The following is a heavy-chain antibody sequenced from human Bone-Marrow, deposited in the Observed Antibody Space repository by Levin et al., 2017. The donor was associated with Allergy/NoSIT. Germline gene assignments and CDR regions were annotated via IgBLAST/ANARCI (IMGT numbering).Heavy chain of an antibody. Sequence: PSQTLSLPCAISGDRVSSTSAAWNWIRQSPSRGLEWLGRTYYRSKWYNDYAVSMKSRITINPDTSKNHFSLQLNSVTPEDTAVYYCARDKRSSGYCSGGSCYFDCWGQGTLVTVSS. D-gene: IGHD2-15*01. J-gene: IGHJ4*02. CDR1: GDRVSSTSAA. V-gene: IGHV6-1*01. CDR2: TYYRSKWYN. CDR3: ARDKRSSGYCSGGSCYFDC.